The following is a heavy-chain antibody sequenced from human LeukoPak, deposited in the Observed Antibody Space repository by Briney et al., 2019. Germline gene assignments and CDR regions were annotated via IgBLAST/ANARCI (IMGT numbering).Heavy chain of an antibody. CDR3: AKDPMFDY. V-gene: IGHV3-30*18. J-gene: IGHJ4*02. Sequence: GGSLRLSCAASGFTFSSYGMHWVRQAPGKGLEWVAVISYDGSNKFYADSVKGRFTISRDNSMNTLYLQMNSLRAEDTAVYYCAKDPMFDYWGQGTLVTVSS. D-gene: IGHD2-2*01. CDR2: ISYDGSNK. CDR1: GFTFSSYG.